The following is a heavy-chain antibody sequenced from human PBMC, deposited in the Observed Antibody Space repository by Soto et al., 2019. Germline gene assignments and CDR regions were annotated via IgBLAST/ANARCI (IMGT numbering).Heavy chain of an antibody. J-gene: IGHJ4*02. Sequence: QVQLVESGGGVVQPGRSLRLSCTASGFTFSGYAMHWVRQAPGQGLEWVTVISNDGNNKYYADSVKGRFIISRDNSKSTLYLQITSLTPEDTAMYYCARDYYWNYDYWGQGTLVTVSS. CDR1: GFTFSGYA. V-gene: IGHV3-30-3*01. CDR3: ARDYYWNYDY. CDR2: ISNDGNNK. D-gene: IGHD1-7*01.